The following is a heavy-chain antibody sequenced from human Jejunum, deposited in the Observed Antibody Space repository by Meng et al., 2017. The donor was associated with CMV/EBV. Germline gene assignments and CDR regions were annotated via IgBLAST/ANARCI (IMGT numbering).Heavy chain of an antibody. Sequence: TVTTYCIHWVRQAPGQGLEWMGWINPKSGDRNYAQKFQGRVSMTRETSISTAYMKMSGLISDDTAIYYGATDPYYVSYYYYGMDVWVQGTTVTVSS. CDR3: ATDPYYVSYYYYGMDV. D-gene: IGHD3-10*02. J-gene: IGHJ6*02. V-gene: IGHV1-2*02. CDR2: INPKSGDR. CDR1: TVTTYC.